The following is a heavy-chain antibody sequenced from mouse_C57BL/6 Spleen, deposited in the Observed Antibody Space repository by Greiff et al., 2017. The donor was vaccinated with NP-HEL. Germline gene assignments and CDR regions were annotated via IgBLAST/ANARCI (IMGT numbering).Heavy chain of an antibody. CDR3: ARRTSTLTTVVATPFDY. Sequence: VQLQQSGAELMKPGASVKLSCKATGYTFTGYWIEWVKQRPGHGLEWIGEILPGSGSTNYNEKFKGKATFTADTSSNTAYMQLSSLTTEDSAIYYCARRTSTLTTVVATPFDYWGQGTTLTVSS. D-gene: IGHD1-1*01. CDR1: GYTFTGYW. J-gene: IGHJ2*01. V-gene: IGHV1-9*01. CDR2: ILPGSGST.